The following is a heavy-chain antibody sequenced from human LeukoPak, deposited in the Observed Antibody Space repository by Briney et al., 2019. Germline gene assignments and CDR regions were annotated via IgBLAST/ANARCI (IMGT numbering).Heavy chain of an antibody. J-gene: IGHJ4*02. CDR3: AKPQYDSSWYYFDY. CDR2: ISGNGVST. V-gene: IGHV3-23*01. CDR1: GFTFSTYA. Sequence: GGSLRLSCAASGFTFSTYAMSWVRQAPRKGLEWVSTISGNGVSTYYANSVKGRFTISRDNSKNTLWLQMNSLRAEDTALYYCAKPQYDSSWYYFDYWGQGTLVTVSS. D-gene: IGHD6-13*01.